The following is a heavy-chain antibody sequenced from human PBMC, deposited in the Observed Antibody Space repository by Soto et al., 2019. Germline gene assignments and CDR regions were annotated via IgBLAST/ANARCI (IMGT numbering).Heavy chain of an antibody. CDR3: AADGALGGHATSYFDY. Sequence: GHSVKVSCKASGFTFTSFAIQRVRKTRRNLLVWIGCIVVASGNTIFAQKFQERVTISSDMSTSTAYMELSSLRSEDTAVYYFAADGALGGHATSYFDYCGKGHLGTVCS. V-gene: IGHV1-58*02. J-gene: IGHJ4*02. CDR1: GFTFTSFA. CDR2: IVVASGNT. D-gene: IGHD2-15*01.